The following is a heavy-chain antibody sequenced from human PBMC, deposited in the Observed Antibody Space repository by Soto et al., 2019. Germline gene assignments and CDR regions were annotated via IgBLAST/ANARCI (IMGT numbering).Heavy chain of an antibody. J-gene: IGHJ6*02. D-gene: IGHD1-20*01. Sequence: EVQLVESGGGLVKPGGSLRLSCAASGFSFSAFTMNWVRQAPGKGLEWVSSIDTSSRYMYYADSVTGRFTISRDNXXXXXXXXXXXXXXXXXXXXXXXXXXGSYNWNDGLMDVWGQGTTVTVSS. V-gene: IGHV3-21*02. CDR3: XXXXGSYNWNDGLMDV. CDR1: GFSFSAFT. CDR2: IDTSSRYM.